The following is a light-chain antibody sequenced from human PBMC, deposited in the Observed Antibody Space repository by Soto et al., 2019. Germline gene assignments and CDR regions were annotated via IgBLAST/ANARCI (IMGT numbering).Light chain of an antibody. V-gene: IGKV1-5*02. CDR1: QSVSTR. Sequence: DIQMTQSTSSLSASVGDRVTIICRASQSVSTRLAWYQQKPGKAPKVLIYDASSWAGGVPSRFTGSGSGTEFTLTINGLQPDYFATYDCQPYSVYWTFGQGTKVEIK. CDR3: QPYSVYWT. CDR2: DAS. J-gene: IGKJ1*01.